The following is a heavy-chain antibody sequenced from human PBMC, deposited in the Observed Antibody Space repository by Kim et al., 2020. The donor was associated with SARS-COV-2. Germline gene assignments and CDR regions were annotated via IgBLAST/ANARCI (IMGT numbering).Heavy chain of an antibody. CDR2: INHSGST. J-gene: IGHJ6*02. V-gene: IGHV4-34*01. D-gene: IGHD3-22*01. CDR3: AREVKYYYDSSGYYPTHYGMDV. Sequence: SETLSLTCAVYGGSFSGYYWSWIRQPPGKGLEWIGEINHSGSTNYNPSLKSRVTISVDTSKNQFSLKLSSVTAADTAVYYCAREVKYYYDSSGYYPTHYGMDVWGQGTTVTVSS. CDR1: GGSFSGYY.